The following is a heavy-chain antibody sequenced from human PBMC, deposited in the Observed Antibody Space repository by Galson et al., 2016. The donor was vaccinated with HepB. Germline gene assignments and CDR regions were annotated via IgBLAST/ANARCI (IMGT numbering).Heavy chain of an antibody. CDR2: ISHSRNS. CDR1: GDSITNYY. Sequence: QVQLQESGPGLAKPSETLSLTCSVSGDSITNYYWNWIRQSPGRGLEWIGYISHSRNSKSNPSLKSRVTMSEDTSKNQVSLQLSSVTAADTAVYYCARSKAIRLWFLSWFDSWGQGSLVIVSS. CDR3: ARSKAIRLWFLSWFDS. J-gene: IGHJ5*01. V-gene: IGHV4-59*01. D-gene: IGHD5-18*01.